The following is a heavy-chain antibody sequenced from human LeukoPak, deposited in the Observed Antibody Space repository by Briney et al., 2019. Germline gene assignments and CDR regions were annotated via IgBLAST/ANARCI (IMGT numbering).Heavy chain of an antibody. CDR1: GYTFTSYG. CDR2: ISAYNGNT. V-gene: IGHV1-18*01. D-gene: IGHD2-2*02. CDR3: ARVDLGYCSSTSCYRDQIDY. J-gene: IGHJ4*02. Sequence: WASVKVSCKASGYTFTSYGISWVRQAPGQGLEWMGWISAYNGNTNFAQKLQGRVTMTTDTSTSTAYMELRNLRSDDTAVYYCARVDLGYCSSTSCYRDQIDYWGQGTLVTVSS.